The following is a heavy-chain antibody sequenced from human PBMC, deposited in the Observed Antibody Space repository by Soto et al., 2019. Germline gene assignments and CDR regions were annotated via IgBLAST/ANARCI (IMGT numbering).Heavy chain of an antibody. D-gene: IGHD6-13*01. V-gene: IGHV3-30*03. CDR2: ISYDGGDK. CDR1: GFTFNNFA. Sequence: PGGSLRLSCAASGFTFNNFAMHWVRQAPGKGLEWVAVISYDGGDKYYADSVKGRFTISRDNSKNTLYLQMNGLRAEDTAVYYCARDLSTGAADYYFDYWGQGXLVTVYS. J-gene: IGHJ4*02. CDR3: ARDLSTGAADYYFDY.